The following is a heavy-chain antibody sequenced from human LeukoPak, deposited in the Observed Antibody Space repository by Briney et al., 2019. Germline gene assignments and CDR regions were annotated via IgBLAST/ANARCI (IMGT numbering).Heavy chain of an antibody. V-gene: IGHV1-2*02. D-gene: IGHD3-10*01. Sequence: ASVKVSCKASGYTFTGYNMHCGRQTPGQRLWRVWWINPNSGGTQHAQKLQGRVTMTRDTSIRTAYMELSRLRSDDTAVYYCARPYVSGSYPNWFDPWGQGTLVTVSS. J-gene: IGHJ5*02. CDR3: ARPYVSGSYPNWFDP. CDR2: INPNSGGT. CDR1: GYTFTGYN.